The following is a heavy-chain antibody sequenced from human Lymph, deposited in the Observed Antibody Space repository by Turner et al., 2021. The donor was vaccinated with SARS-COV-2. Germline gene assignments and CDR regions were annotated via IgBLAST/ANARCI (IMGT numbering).Heavy chain of an antibody. V-gene: IGHV3-15*01. Sequence: EVQLVESGGGLVKSGGSLRISCAAFGFTFNNAWMSWVRQAPGKGLEWFGRIKSKIDCGTTDYSAPVKGRFTISRDDSKNTLYLQMNSLKTEDTAVYYCTTGWFTGTYGDYFDYWGQGTLVTVSS. CDR1: GFTFNNAW. J-gene: IGHJ4*02. CDR2: IKSKIDCGTT. CDR3: TTGWFTGTYGDYFDY. D-gene: IGHD1-7*01.